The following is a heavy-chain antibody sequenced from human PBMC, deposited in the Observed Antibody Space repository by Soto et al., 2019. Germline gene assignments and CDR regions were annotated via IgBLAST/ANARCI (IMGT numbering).Heavy chain of an antibody. CDR1: GYTFTSYG. CDR3: ARESGGYDSPFRDNWFDP. J-gene: IGHJ5*02. CDR2: ISAYNGNT. V-gene: IGHV1-18*04. Sequence: ASVKVSCKASGYTFTSYGISWVRQAPGQGLEWMGWISAYNGNTNYAQKLQGRVTMTTDTSTSTAYMELRSLRSGDTAVYYCARESGGYDSPFRDNWFDPWGQGTLVTVSS. D-gene: IGHD5-12*01.